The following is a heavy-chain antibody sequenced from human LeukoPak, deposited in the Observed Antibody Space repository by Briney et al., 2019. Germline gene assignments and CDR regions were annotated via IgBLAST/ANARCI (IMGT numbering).Heavy chain of an antibody. J-gene: IGHJ3*02. CDR3: AREVMAKRRAFDI. Sequence: GGSLRLSCAASGXTFSDYYMSWIRQAPGKGLEWVSVIYSDDRTYYADSVKGRFTISRHTSKKTLYLQMNSLRAEDTAVYYCAREVMAKRRAFDIWGQGSVVTVSS. CDR1: GXTFSDYY. D-gene: IGHD2-8*01. V-gene: IGHV3-53*04. CDR2: IYSDDRT.